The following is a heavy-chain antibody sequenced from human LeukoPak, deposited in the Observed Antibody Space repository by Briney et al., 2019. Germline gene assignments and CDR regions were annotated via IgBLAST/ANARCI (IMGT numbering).Heavy chain of an antibody. V-gene: IGHV3-74*01. J-gene: IGHJ4*02. CDR3: ARVPTNSYGFGQ. D-gene: IGHD5-18*01. CDR2: INEDGTNA. CDR1: GFGFSVYW. Sequence: GGSLRLSCAASGFGFSVYWMHWVRQAPGKGLVWVAHINEDGTNASHADSVKGRFTIPRDNAKNTLYLQMNSLTVEDTAVYYCARVPTNSYGFGQWGQGSLVTVSS.